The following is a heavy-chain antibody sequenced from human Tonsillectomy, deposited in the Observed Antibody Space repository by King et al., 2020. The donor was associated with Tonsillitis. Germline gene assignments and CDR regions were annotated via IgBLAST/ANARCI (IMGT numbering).Heavy chain of an antibody. CDR2: IWYDGSNK. V-gene: IGHV3-33*08. CDR1: GFTFSNYG. Sequence: QLVQSGGGVVQPGRSLRLSCAASGFTFSNYGMHWVRQAPGKGLEGVAVIWYDGSNKDYKDSVKGRFNISRENSKNTLYLQMNSLRAEDTAVYYCAREAADHDAFDIWGQGTMVTVSS. CDR3: AREAADHDAFDI. D-gene: IGHD2-15*01. J-gene: IGHJ3*02.